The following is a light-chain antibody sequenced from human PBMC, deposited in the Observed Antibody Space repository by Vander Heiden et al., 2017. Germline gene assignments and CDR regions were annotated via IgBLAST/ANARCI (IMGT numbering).Light chain of an antibody. J-gene: IGKJ1*01. V-gene: IGKV3-20*01. CDR1: QSVSSSY. CDR2: GAS. Sequence: SQSVSSSYLAWYQQKPGQAPRLLIYGASSRATGIPDRFSGSGSGTDFTLTISIREPEDFAVYYFQLVCRSPRRTFGHWTKVEI. CDR3: QLVCRSPRRT.